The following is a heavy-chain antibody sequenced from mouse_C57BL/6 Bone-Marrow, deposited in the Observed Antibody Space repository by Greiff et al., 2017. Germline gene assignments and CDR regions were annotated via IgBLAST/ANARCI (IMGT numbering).Heavy chain of an antibody. Sequence: EVQLQQSGAELVRPGASVKLSCTASGFNIKDDYMHWVKQRPEQGLEWIGWIDPENGDTEYASKFQGKATITADPSSNTAYLQLSSLTSEDTAVYYCTTEGGYGYDGGAWFAYWGQGTLVTVSA. V-gene: IGHV14-4*01. CDR2: IDPENGDT. CDR3: TTEGGYGYDGGAWFAY. J-gene: IGHJ3*01. CDR1: GFNIKDDY. D-gene: IGHD2-2*01.